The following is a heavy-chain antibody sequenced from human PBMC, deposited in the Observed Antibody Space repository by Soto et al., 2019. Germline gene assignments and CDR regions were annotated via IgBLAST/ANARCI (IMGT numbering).Heavy chain of an antibody. V-gene: IGHV4-34*01. D-gene: IGHD3-9*01. CDR3: ARGATHYNILTGLDY. Sequence: SETLSLTCAVYGGSFSGYYWSWIRQPPGKGLEWIGEINHSGSTNYNPSLKSRVTISVDTSKNQFSLKLSSVTAADTAVYYCARGATHYNILTGLDYWGQGTLVTVSS. CDR1: GGSFSGYY. CDR2: INHSGST. J-gene: IGHJ4*02.